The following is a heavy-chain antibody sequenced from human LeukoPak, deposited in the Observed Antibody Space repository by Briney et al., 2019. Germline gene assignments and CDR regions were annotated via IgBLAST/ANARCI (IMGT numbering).Heavy chain of an antibody. CDR1: GFTFSSYS. CDR2: ISSSSSYI. D-gene: IGHD3-10*01. Sequence: SGGSLRPSCAASGFTFSSYSMNWVRQAPGKGLEWVSSISSSSSYIYYADSVKGRFTISRDNAKNSLYLQMNSLRAEDTAVYYCARGVPLLARGVKLDYFDYWGQGTLVTVSS. CDR3: ARGVPLLARGVKLDYFDY. J-gene: IGHJ4*02. V-gene: IGHV3-21*01.